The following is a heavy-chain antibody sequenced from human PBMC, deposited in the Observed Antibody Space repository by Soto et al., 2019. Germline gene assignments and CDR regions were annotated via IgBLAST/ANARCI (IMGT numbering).Heavy chain of an antibody. Sequence: ASVKVSCKASGYTFTRYTMNWVRQAPGQRLEWMGWINPDNGNTKSSQKFQDRVIITRDTSASTAYMDVSRLRSEDTAVYYCARGIATGQLDPWGQGTLVTVSS. V-gene: IGHV1-3*01. D-gene: IGHD2-15*01. J-gene: IGHJ5*02. CDR1: GYTFTRYT. CDR2: INPDNGNT. CDR3: ARGIATGQLDP.